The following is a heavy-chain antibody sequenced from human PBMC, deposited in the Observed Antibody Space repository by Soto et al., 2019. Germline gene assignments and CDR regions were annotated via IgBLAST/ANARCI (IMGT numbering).Heavy chain of an antibody. CDR2: INPSGGST. J-gene: IGHJ6*02. Sequence: QVQLVQSGAEVKKPGASVKVSCKASGYTFTSYYMHWVRQAPGQGLEWMGIINPSGGSTSYAQKFQGRVTMTRYTSTSTVYMELSSLRSEDTAVYYCARDKDFWSGYSYYYYGMDVWGQGTTVTVSS. CDR3: ARDKDFWSGYSYYYYGMDV. D-gene: IGHD3-3*01. CDR1: GYTFTSYY. V-gene: IGHV1-46*01.